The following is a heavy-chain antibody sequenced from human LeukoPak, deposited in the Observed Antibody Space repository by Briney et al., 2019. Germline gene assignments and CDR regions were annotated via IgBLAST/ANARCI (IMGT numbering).Heavy chain of an antibody. Sequence: GASVKVSCKASGYTFTGYYMHWVRQAPGQGLEWMGRINPNSGGTNYAQKFQGRVTMTRDTSISTAYMELSRLRSDDTAVYYCARDGYGSGRGYYYYMDVWGKGTTVTVSS. CDR3: ARDGYGSGRGYYYYMDV. CDR2: INPNSGGT. V-gene: IGHV1-2*06. CDR1: GYTFTGYY. D-gene: IGHD3-10*01. J-gene: IGHJ6*03.